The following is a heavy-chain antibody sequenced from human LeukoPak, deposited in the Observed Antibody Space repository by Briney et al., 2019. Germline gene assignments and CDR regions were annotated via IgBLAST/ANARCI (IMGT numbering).Heavy chain of an antibody. J-gene: IGHJ4*02. V-gene: IGHV5-51*01. Sequence: GESLKISCKGSGYSFISYWIGWVRQMPGKGLEWMGIIYPGDSDTRYSPSFQGQVTISADKSISTAYLQWSSLKASDTAMYYCARHASITGKEFDYWGQGTLVTVSS. CDR2: IYPGDSDT. CDR1: GYSFISYW. D-gene: IGHD1-20*01. CDR3: ARHASITGKEFDY.